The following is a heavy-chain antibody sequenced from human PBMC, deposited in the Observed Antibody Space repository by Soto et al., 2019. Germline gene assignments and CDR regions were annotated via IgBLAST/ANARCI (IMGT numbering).Heavy chain of an antibody. J-gene: IGHJ6*02. CDR1: GYTFTSYD. V-gene: IGHV1-8*01. D-gene: IGHD3-3*01. Sequence: ASVKVSCKASGYTFTSYDINWVRQATGQGLEGMGWMNPNSGNTGYAQKFQGRVTMTRNTSISTGYMELSSLRSEDTAVSYCATSPGYDFWSGYYPYYYYGMDVWGQGTTVTVSS. CDR3: ATSPGYDFWSGYYPYYYYGMDV. CDR2: MNPNSGNT.